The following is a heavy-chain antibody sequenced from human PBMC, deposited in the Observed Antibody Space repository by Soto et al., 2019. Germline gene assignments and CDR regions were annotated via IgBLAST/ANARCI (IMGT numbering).Heavy chain of an antibody. J-gene: IGHJ4*02. D-gene: IGHD6-19*01. CDR1: GGSISSGGYS. Sequence: ETLSLTCAVSGGSISSGGYSWSWVRQAPGKGLEWVSAISGSGGSTYYADSVKGRFTISRDNSKNTLYLQMNSLRAEDTAVYYCAKVPYSLSIAVAGYYFDYWGQGPLVTVSS. V-gene: IGHV3-23*01. CDR2: ISGSGGST. CDR3: AKVPYSLSIAVAGYYFDY.